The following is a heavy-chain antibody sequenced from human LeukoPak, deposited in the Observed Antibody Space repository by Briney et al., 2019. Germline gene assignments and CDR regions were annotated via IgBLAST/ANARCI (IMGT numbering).Heavy chain of an antibody. CDR2: ISAYNGNT. J-gene: IGHJ4*02. CDR3: ARDLPFKGYYDSSGSSFDY. V-gene: IGHV1-18*01. D-gene: IGHD3-22*01. CDR1: GYTFTSYG. Sequence: ASVKVSCKASGYTFTSYGISWVRQAPGQGLEWMGWISAYNGNTNYAQKLQGRVTMTTDTSTSTAYMELRSPRSDDTAVYYCARDLPFKGYYDSSGSSFDYWGQGTLVTVSS.